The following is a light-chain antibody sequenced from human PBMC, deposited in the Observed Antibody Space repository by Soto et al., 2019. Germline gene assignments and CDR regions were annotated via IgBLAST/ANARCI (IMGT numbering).Light chain of an antibody. J-gene: IGLJ2*01. Sequence: QSALTQPASVSGSPGQSITISCTGTSSDVGSYNLVSWYQQHPGKAPKLMIYEVSKRPSGVSNRFSGSKSGNTASLTISGLQAADEADYYCCSYAGSQVVFGGGTKLTVL. CDR3: CSYAGSQVV. CDR1: SSDVGSYNL. V-gene: IGLV2-23*02. CDR2: EVS.